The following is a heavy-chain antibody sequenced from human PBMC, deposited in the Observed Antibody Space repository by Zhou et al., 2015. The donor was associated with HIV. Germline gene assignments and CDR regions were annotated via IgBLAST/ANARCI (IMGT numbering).Heavy chain of an antibody. CDR3: ARPVVVTAPWSAFDI. CDR1: GFTFSSYA. D-gene: IGHD2-21*02. Sequence: QVQLVESGGGVVQPGRSLRLSCAASGFTFSSYAMHWVRQAPGKGLEWVAVISYDGSNKYYADSVKGRFTISRDNSKNTLYLQMNSLRAEDTAVYYCARPVVVTAPWSAFDIWGQGTMVTVSS. CDR2: ISYDGSNK. V-gene: IGHV3-30-3*01. J-gene: IGHJ3*02.